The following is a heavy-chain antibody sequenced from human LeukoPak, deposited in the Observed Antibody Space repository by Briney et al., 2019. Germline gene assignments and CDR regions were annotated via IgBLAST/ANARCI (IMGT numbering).Heavy chain of an antibody. J-gene: IGHJ2*01. V-gene: IGHV3-7*01. CDR1: GFTFSDYW. Sequence: PGGSLRLSCAASGFTFSDYWMSWVRQAPGKGLEWVANIKQDGSEKLYVDSVKGRFTTSRDNAKNSLYLEMNSLRAEDTAVYYCARSQQLMGWYFDLWGRGTLVTVSS. CDR3: ARSQQLMGWYFDL. CDR2: IKQDGSEK. D-gene: IGHD1-1*01.